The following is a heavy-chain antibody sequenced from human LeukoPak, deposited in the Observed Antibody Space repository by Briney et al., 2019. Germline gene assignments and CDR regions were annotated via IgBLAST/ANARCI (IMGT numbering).Heavy chain of an antibody. CDR1: GGSFSGYY. Sequence: SETLSLTCAVYGGSFSGYYWSWIRQPPGKGLEWIGEINHSGSTNYNPSLKSRVTISVDTSKNQFSLKVISVTAADTALYYCARGNYGYVSAFDIWGQGTMVTVSS. D-gene: IGHD3-16*01. CDR2: INHSGST. CDR3: ARGNYGYVSAFDI. J-gene: IGHJ3*02. V-gene: IGHV4-34*01.